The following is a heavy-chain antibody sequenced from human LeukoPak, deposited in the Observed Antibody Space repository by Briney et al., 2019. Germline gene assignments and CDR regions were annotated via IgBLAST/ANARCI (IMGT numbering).Heavy chain of an antibody. D-gene: IGHD6-19*01. Sequence: APVNVSCKASGYTFTSYGISWVRQAPGQGLEWMGWISAYNGNTNYAQKLQGRVTMTTDTSTSTAYMELRSLRSDDTAVYYCAREGLGSTYYYYGMDVWGQGTTVTVSS. V-gene: IGHV1-18*01. CDR1: GYTFTSYG. CDR3: AREGLGSTYYYYGMDV. J-gene: IGHJ6*02. CDR2: ISAYNGNT.